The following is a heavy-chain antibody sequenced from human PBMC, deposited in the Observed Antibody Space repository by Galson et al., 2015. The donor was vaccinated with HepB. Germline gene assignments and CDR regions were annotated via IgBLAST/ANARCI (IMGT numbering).Heavy chain of an antibody. Sequence: SLRLSCAASGFTFSGSAIHWVRQASGKGLEWVGRIRSKASSHATASTASLKGRFTISRDDSKNTAYLHMNSLKTEDTAVYYCARLGDLSGHSSLWGQGTLVTVSS. CDR3: ARLGDLSGHSSL. D-gene: IGHD3-22*01. J-gene: IGHJ4*02. CDR1: GFTFSGSA. CDR2: IRSKASSHAT. V-gene: IGHV3-73*01.